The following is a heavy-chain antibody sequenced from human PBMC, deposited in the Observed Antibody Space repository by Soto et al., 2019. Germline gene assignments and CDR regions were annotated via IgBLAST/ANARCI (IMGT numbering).Heavy chain of an antibody. J-gene: IGHJ6*02. CDR1: GYTFTSYS. Sequence: ASVKVACKASGYTFTSYSMHWVRQAPGQRLEWMGWINAGNGNTKYSQKFQGRVTITRDTSASTAYMELSSLRSEDTAVYYCARDYSSSSLVYYYYGMDVWGQGTTVTVSS. CDR2: INAGNGNT. D-gene: IGHD6-6*01. V-gene: IGHV1-3*01. CDR3: ARDYSSSSLVYYYYGMDV.